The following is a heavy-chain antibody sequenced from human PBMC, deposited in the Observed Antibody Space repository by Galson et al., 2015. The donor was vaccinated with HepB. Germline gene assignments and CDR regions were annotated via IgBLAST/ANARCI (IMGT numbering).Heavy chain of an antibody. D-gene: IGHD6-13*01. V-gene: IGHV3-64D*06. J-gene: IGHJ4*02. Sequence: SLRLSCAASGFTFSYYSMHWVRQAPGKGLEHVSVISSNGDNTYYADSVKGRFTISRDNAKKTLYLQMSSLRGEDTAVYYCVKDGGSTWYISWGQGTLVTVSS. CDR2: ISSNGDNT. CDR1: GFTFSYYS. CDR3: VKDGGSTWYIS.